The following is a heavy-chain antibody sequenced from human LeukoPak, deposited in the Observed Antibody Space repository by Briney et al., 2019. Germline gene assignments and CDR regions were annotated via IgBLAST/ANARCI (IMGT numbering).Heavy chain of an antibody. V-gene: IGHV4-59*08. CDR3: GRHPSTVTTGFDY. CDR1: GVSISSYH. Sequence: SETLSLSCTVSGVSISSYHWSWIRQPPGKGLEWIGYIFSSGSTNYNPSLKSGVTISVDTSKNQYSLKLSSVTAADTAVYYCGRHPSTVTTGFDYWGQGTLVTVSS. CDR2: IFSSGST. J-gene: IGHJ4*02. D-gene: IGHD4-17*01.